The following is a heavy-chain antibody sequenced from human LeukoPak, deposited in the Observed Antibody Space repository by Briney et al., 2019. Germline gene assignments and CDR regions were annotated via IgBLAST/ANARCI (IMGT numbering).Heavy chain of an antibody. J-gene: IGHJ6*03. CDR3: ARGHCSGGSCYLYYYYYYMDV. CDR1: GGTFSSYG. CDR2: IIPIFDTA. D-gene: IGHD2-15*01. Sequence: SVKVSCKASGGTFSSYGISWVRQAPGQGLEWMGGIIPIFDTANYAQKFQGRVTITADESTSTAYMELSSLRPEDTAVYYCARGHCSGGSCYLYYYYYYMDVWGKGTTVTVSS. V-gene: IGHV1-69*01.